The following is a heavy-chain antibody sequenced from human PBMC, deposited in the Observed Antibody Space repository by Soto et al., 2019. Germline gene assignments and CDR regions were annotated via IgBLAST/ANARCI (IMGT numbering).Heavy chain of an antibody. D-gene: IGHD1-26*01. Sequence: ASVKVSCKASGYSFTNFHIHWVRQAPGQGLEWMGIINPSGGSTSYAQKFQGRVTMTRDTSTSTVYMELSSLRSEDTAVYYCARDGTAPRGMDVWGQGTKVTVSS. V-gene: IGHV1-46*01. J-gene: IGHJ6*02. CDR1: GYSFTNFH. CDR2: INPSGGST. CDR3: ARDGTAPRGMDV.